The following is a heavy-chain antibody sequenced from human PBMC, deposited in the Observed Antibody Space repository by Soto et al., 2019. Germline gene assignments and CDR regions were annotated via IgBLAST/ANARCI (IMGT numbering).Heavy chain of an antibody. D-gene: IGHD6-13*01. CDR3: ARCVAAAGTRGAFDI. CDR1: GFTFSSYG. J-gene: IGHJ3*02. CDR2: IWYDGSNK. V-gene: IGHV3-33*08. Sequence: GGSLRLSCAASGFTFSSYGMHWVRQAPGKGLEWVAAIWYDGSNKYYADSVKGRFTISRDNSKNTLYLQMNSLRAEDTAVYYCARCVAAAGTRGAFDIWGQGTMVTVSS.